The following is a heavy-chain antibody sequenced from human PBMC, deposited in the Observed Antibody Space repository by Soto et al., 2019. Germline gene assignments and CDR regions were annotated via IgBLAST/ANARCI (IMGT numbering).Heavy chain of an antibody. Sequence: EVQLVESGGGLIQAGGSLRLSCVASVGNYEMNWVRQAPGKGLERLALITHDGGVTHYADSVKGRFTISRDNAKNTLYLQMNSLRDDDTSIYYCARSWVDGTHVDSWGQGALVTVSS. CDR2: ITHDGGVT. CDR3: ARSWVDGTHVDS. J-gene: IGHJ4*02. CDR1: VGNYE. V-gene: IGHV3-48*03. D-gene: IGHD5-12*01.